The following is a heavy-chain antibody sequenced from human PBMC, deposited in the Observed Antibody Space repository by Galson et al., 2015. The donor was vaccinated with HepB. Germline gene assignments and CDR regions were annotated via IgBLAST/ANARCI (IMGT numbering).Heavy chain of an antibody. CDR3: ATFQNSGFDY. V-gene: IGHV4-59*08. D-gene: IGHD6-19*01. Sequence: ETLSLTCTVSGGSISSYYWSWIRQPPGKGLEWIGYMYYIGSTSYNPSLKSRVTISIVTSKNQVSLNLRSVTAADTAFYYCATFQNSGFDYWGQGILVTVSS. CDR1: GGSISSYY. J-gene: IGHJ4*02. CDR2: MYYIGST.